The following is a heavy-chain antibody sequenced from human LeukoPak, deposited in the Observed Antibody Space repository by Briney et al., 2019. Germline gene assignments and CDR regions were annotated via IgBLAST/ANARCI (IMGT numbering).Heavy chain of an antibody. V-gene: IGHV4-39*01. D-gene: IGHD5-18*01. CDR1: GGSISSSSYY. Sequence: PSETLSLTCTVSGGSISSSSYYWGWIRQPPGKGLEWIGSIYYSGSTYYNASLKSRVAISVDTSKTQFSLKLCSVTAADTAVYYCARTWIPVPFDYWGQGTLVTVSS. CDR3: ARTWIPVPFDY. CDR2: IYYSGST. J-gene: IGHJ4*02.